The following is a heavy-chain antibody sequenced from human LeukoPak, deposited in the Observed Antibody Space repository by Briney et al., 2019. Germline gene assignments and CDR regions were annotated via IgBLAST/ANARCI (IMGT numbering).Heavy chain of an antibody. Sequence: GGSLRLSCAASGFTVSSNYMSWVRQAPGKGLEWVSVTYSGGSTYYADSVKGRFTISRDNSKNTLYLQMNSLRAEDTAVYYCARDQYCSSTSCYAYWGQGTLVTVSS. CDR3: ARDQYCSSTSCYAY. CDR2: TYSGGST. D-gene: IGHD2-2*01. CDR1: GFTVSSNY. V-gene: IGHV3-66*01. J-gene: IGHJ4*02.